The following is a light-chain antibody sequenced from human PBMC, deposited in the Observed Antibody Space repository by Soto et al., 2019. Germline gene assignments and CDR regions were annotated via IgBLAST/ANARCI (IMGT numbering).Light chain of an antibody. CDR2: AAS. CDR1: QGISWV. V-gene: IGKV1-9*01. J-gene: IGKJ5*01. Sequence: DIQLTQSPSFLSTSVGDRVTITCRARQGISWVLAWYQQKPGKAPKLLIYAASTLQSGVPSRFSGSGSGTEFALAIGILQPEDFGTYYCQQLESYPITFGQGTRLEIK. CDR3: QQLESYPIT.